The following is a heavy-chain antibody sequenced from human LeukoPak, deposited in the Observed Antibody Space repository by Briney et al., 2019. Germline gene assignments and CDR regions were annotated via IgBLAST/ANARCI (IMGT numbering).Heavy chain of an antibody. V-gene: IGHV4-61*01. Sequence: SETLSLTCTVSGGSVSSGSYYWSWIRQPPGKGLEWIGYTYYSGSTNYNPSLKSRVTISVDTSKNQFSPKLSSVTAADTAVYYCARDDGYSLGMDVWGQGTTVTVSS. CDR1: GGSVSSGSYY. D-gene: IGHD5-18*01. CDR3: ARDDGYSLGMDV. CDR2: TYYSGST. J-gene: IGHJ6*02.